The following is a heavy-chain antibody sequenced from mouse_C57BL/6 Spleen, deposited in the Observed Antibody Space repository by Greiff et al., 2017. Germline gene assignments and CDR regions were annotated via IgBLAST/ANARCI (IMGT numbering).Heavy chain of an antibody. CDR1: GYSFTDYN. D-gene: IGHD2-1*01. CDR2: ITPNYGTT. J-gene: IGHJ2*01. V-gene: IGHV1-39*01. Sequence: EVQLQQSGPELVKPGASVKISCKASGYSFTDYNMNWVKQSNGKSLEWIGVITPNYGTTSYNQKFNGKGTLTVDQSSSTAYMQLNSQTSEDSAVYYCARSGGNYVYYFDYWGQGTTLTVSS. CDR3: ARSGGNYVYYFDY.